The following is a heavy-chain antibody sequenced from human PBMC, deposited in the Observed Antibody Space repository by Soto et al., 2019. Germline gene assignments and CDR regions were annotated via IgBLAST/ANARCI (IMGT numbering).Heavy chain of an antibody. Sequence: SETLALTFTVSGGSISNYYWSWIRQPAGKALDWIGRIYTSGSTNYNPSLKSRVTMSVDTAKNQFSLKLSSVTAADPAGYYWSRQPRGGTDSFDDWGQGTLVT. CDR3: SRQPRGGTDSFDD. V-gene: IGHV4-4*07. CDR2: IYTSGST. J-gene: IGHJ4*02. D-gene: IGHD1-1*01. CDR1: GGSISNYY.